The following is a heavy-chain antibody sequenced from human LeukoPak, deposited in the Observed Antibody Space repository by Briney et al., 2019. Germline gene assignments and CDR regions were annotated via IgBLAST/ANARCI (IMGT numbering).Heavy chain of an antibody. J-gene: IGHJ4*02. CDR2: ISSGSRTI. CDR3: ARESITGHRDFDY. V-gene: IGHV3-48*01. Sequence: GGSLRLSCAASGFTFGSYSMNWVRQAPGKGLEWISYISSGSRTIYYAGSVEGRFTVSRDNAKNSLYLQMRSLRAKDTAVYYCARESITGHRDFDYWGQGTLVTVSS. D-gene: IGHD1-20*01. CDR1: GFTFGSYS.